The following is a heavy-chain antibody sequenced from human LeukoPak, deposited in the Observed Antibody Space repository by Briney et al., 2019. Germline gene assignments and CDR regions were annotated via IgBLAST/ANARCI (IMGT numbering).Heavy chain of an antibody. CDR1: GGSISSSNW. D-gene: IGHD2-21*02. CDR2: IYHSGTT. CDR3: AREVSVTDNFFDP. V-gene: IGHV4-4*02. J-gene: IGHJ5*02. Sequence: SETLSLTCAVSGGSISSSNWWSWVRQPPGKGLEWIGEIYHSGTTKYNPSLKSRVPILVDKSKNQFSLKVRSVTAADTAVYYCAREVSVTDNFFDPWGQGTLVTVSS.